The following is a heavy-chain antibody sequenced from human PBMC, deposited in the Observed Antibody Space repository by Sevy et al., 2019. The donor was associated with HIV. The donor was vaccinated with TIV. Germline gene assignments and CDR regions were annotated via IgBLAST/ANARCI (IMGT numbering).Heavy chain of an antibody. D-gene: IGHD2-21*01. J-gene: IGHJ4*02. CDR2: ISSGNTYT. CDR1: GLIFSDYY. CDR3: ARLRVIASAPYYFDY. V-gene: IGHV3-11*06. Sequence: GGSLRLSCAASGLIFSDYYMDWVRQAPGKGLEWVADISSGNTYTNYADSVKGRFTISRDNAKKSLYLQMNTLRAEDTAVYYCARLRVIASAPYYFDYWGQRALVTVSS.